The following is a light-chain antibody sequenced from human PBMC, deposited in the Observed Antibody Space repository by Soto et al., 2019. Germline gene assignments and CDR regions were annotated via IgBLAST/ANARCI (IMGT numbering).Light chain of an antibody. CDR2: WAS. J-gene: IGKJ3*01. Sequence: DIVMTQSPESLPVSLGERATINCKSSQSVLYSSNTKNYLVWYQQKRGQPPRMIVSWASIRASGVPERFSGGGSGTDFTLTISSLQAEDVAVYYCQQYFSPPFTFGPGTKVEIK. CDR1: QSVLYSSNTKNY. V-gene: IGKV4-1*01. CDR3: QQYFSPPFT.